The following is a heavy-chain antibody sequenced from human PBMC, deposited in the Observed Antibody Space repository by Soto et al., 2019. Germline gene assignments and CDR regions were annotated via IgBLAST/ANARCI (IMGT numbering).Heavy chain of an antibody. J-gene: IGHJ5*02. CDR3: ARRTS. Sequence: QRKLQESGPGLVKPSETLSLTCTVSGGSISSSSYYWGWIRQPPGEGLAWIGSLYYSGSTYYNPSLKRRETISVETSKIQFCLKLRSVAAADTDVYYCARRTSWGQGTLNTFSS. V-gene: IGHV4-39*01. CDR2: LYYSGST. CDR1: GGSISSSSYY.